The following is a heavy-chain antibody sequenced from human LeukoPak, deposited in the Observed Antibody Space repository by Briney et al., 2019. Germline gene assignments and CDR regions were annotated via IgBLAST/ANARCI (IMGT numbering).Heavy chain of an antibody. V-gene: IGHV3-74*01. Sequence: PGGSLRLSCAVSGFTFSSSWMHWVRQAPGKGLVWVSHIKTDGSTTAYADSVKGRFTISRDNAKNTLYLQMNSLRAEDTGVYYCARGNQQLPRPTPDYWGQGTLVTVSS. J-gene: IGHJ4*02. CDR1: GFTFSSSW. CDR3: ARGNQQLPRPTPDY. D-gene: IGHD2-2*01. CDR2: IKTDGSTT.